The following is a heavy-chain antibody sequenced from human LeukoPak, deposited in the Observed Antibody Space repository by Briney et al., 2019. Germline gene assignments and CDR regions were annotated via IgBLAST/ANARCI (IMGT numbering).Heavy chain of an antibody. D-gene: IGHD7-27*01. J-gene: IGHJ4*02. CDR2: LYTGGST. V-gene: IGHV4-61*02. CDR3: ARAPSNWGLRFDY. CDR1: GGSISSGSYY. Sequence: PSQTLSLTCTVSGGSISSGSYYWSWIRQPAGKGLEWIGRLYTGGSTNYNPSLKSRVTISVDTSKNQFSLKLSSVTAADTAVYYCARAPSNWGLRFDYWGQGTLVTVSS.